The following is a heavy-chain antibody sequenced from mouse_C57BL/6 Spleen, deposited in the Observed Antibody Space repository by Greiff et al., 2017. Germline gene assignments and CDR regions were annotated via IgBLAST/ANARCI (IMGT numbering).Heavy chain of an antibody. V-gene: IGHV5-4*01. Sequence: EVQLVESGGGLVKPGGSLKLSCAASGFTFSSYAMSWVRQTPEKRLEWVATISDGGSYTYYPDNVKGRFTISRDNAKNNLYLQMSHLKSEDTAMYYCAREGEGYSFAYWGQGTLVTVSA. CDR2: ISDGGSYT. J-gene: IGHJ3*01. CDR3: AREGEGYSFAY. CDR1: GFTFSSYA.